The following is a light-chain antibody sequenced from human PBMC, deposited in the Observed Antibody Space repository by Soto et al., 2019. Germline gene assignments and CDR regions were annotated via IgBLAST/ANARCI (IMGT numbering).Light chain of an antibody. J-gene: IGKJ1*01. CDR2: GAS. Sequence: DIQMTQSPSSLSASVGYIVTITCRASESISTWLAWYQQKPGKAPKLLIYGASSLESGVPPRFSGDGSGTEFTLTISSLQRDDFGIYYCQQYSRLWSFGQGTKVDIK. V-gene: IGKV1-5*03. CDR3: QQYSRLWS. CDR1: ESISTW.